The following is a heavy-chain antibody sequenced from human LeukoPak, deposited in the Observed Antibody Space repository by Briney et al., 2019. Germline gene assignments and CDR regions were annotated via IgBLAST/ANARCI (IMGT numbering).Heavy chain of an antibody. V-gene: IGHV3-7*01. J-gene: IGHJ4*02. Sequence: GGSLRLSCAASGFTFSSYAMHWVRQAPGKGLEWVANIKQDGSEKYYVDSVKGRFTISRDNAKNSLYLQMNSLRAEDTAVYYCARVLLYYDFWSGYTHSWPVDYWGQGTLVTVSS. CDR1: GFTFSSYA. CDR3: ARVLLYYDFWSGYTHSWPVDY. CDR2: IKQDGSEK. D-gene: IGHD3-3*01.